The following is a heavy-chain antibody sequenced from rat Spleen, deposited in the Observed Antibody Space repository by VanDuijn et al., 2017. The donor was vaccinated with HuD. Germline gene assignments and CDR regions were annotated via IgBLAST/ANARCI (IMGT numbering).Heavy chain of an antibody. CDR2: ISYEGSGT. D-gene: IGHD1-4*01. Sequence: EVQLVESDGGLVQPGRSLKLSCVASGFTFSDYYMAWVRQAPKKGLEWVASISYEGSGTYYGDSVKGRFTISRDNAKSTLYLLLNSLRSEDTATYFCARPGITSYVMDTWGQGASVTVSS. V-gene: IGHV5-22*01. CDR1: GFTFSDYY. J-gene: IGHJ4*01. CDR3: ARPGITSYVMDT.